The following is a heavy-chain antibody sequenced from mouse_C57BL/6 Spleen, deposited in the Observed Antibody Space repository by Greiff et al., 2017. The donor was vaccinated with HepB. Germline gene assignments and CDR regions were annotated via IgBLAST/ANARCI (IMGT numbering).Heavy chain of an antibody. V-gene: IGHV6-3*01. CDR2: IRLKSDNYAT. Sequence: EVKVEESGGGLVQPGGSLKLSCVASGFTFSNYWMNWVRQSPEKGLEWVAQIRLKSDNYATHYAESVKGRFTISRDDSKSSVYLQMNNLRAEDTGMYYCTGRGWYYFDYWGQGTTLTVSS. J-gene: IGHJ2*01. CDR3: TGRGWYYFDY. CDR1: GFTFSNYW. D-gene: IGHD1-1*02.